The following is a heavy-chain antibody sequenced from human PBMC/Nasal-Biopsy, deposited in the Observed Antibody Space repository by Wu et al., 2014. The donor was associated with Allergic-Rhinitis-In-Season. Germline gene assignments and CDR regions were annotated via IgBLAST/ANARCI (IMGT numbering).Heavy chain of an antibody. CDR1: GFTFSSYG. Sequence: LRLSCAASGFTFSSYGMHWVRQAPGKGLEWVAVIWYDGSNKYYADSVKGRFTISRDNSKNTLYLQMNSLRAEDTAVYYCARDSENYSWDYWGQGTLVTVSS. J-gene: IGHJ4*02. V-gene: IGHV3-33*01. D-gene: IGHD1-7*01. CDR2: IWYDGSNK. CDR3: ARDSENYSWDY.